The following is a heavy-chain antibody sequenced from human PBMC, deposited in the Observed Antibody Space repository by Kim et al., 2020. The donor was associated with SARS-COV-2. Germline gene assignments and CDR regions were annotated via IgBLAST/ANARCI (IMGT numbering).Heavy chain of an antibody. D-gene: IGHD6-25*01. J-gene: IGHJ1*01. V-gene: IGHV4-31*03. CDR3: SRDLAGAAAGPTD. CDR1: GGSVSSGGYF. CDR2: IYSSGNT. Sequence: SETLSLTCTVSGGSVSSGGYFWAWVRQLPGKGLEWLGYIYSSGNTYYNPSLKRRITMLLDTSKNQFSLRLSSVTAADTAVYYCSRDLAGAAAGPTDWGPG.